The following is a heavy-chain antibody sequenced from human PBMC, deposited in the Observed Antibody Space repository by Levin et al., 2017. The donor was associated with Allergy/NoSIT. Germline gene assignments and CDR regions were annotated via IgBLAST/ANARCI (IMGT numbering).Heavy chain of an antibody. J-gene: IGHJ4*02. CDR1: GGSITSGTYY. CDR3: ARVGGYFDGIDS. D-gene: IGHD3-9*01. V-gene: IGHV4-61*02. Sequence: PSETLSLTCTVSGGSITSGTYYWTWIRQPAGRGLEWIGRIYTSGNTNYNPSLKSRVTISVDTSKNQFSLILTSVTAADTAIYYCARVGGYFDGIDSWGQGTLVTVSS. CDR2: IYTSGNT.